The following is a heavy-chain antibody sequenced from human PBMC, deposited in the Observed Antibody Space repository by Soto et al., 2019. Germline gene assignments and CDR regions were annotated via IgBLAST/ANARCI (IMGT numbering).Heavy chain of an antibody. CDR2: IIPIFGTA. Sequence: SVKVSCKASGGTFSSYAISWVRQAPGQGLEWMGGIIPIFGTANYAQKFQGRVTITADKSTSTAYMELSSLRSEDTAVYYCAREYLPARRYYYYGMDVWGQGTTVTVSS. D-gene: IGHD6-6*01. CDR1: GGTFSSYA. J-gene: IGHJ6*02. V-gene: IGHV1-69*06. CDR3: AREYLPARRYYYYGMDV.